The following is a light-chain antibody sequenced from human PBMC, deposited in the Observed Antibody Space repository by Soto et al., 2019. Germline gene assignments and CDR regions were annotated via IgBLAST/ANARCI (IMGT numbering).Light chain of an antibody. CDR1: QSVSSSY. J-gene: IGKJ3*01. V-gene: IGKV3-20*01. Sequence: EIVLTQSPGTLSLSPGERATLSCTASQSVSSSYLAWYQQKPGQAPRLLIYGASSRATGIPDRFSGSGSGTDFTLTTSRLEPEDFAVYYCQQYGSSPLYTFGPGTKVDIK. CDR3: QQYGSSPLYT. CDR2: GAS.